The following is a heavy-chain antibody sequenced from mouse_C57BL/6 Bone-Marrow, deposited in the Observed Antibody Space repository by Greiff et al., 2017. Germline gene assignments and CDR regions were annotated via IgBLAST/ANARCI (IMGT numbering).Heavy chain of an antibody. J-gene: IGHJ3*01. CDR2: INPGSGGT. V-gene: IGHV1-54*01. CDR3: ARSRDCAFAY. CDR1: GYAFTNYL. Sequence: QVQLQQSGAELVRPGTSVKVSCKASGYAFTNYLIEWVKQRPGQGLEWIGVINPGSGGTNYNENVKGKATLTADKSSSTAYLQLSSLRSEDSAVYFCARSRDCAFAYGGRGTVVTVSA.